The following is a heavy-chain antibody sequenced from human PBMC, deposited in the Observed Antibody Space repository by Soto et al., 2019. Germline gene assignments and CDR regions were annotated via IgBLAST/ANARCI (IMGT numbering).Heavy chain of an antibody. CDR2: IDPSYSYT. J-gene: IGHJ6*02. V-gene: IGHV5-10-1*01. Sequence: GESLKISCKVSGYSFTSYWISWVRQMPGKGLEWMGRIDPSYSYTNYSPSFQGHVTISADKSISTAYLQWSSLKASDTAMYYCARRYCSSTSCSFYYYYGMDVWGQGTTVTV. CDR1: GYSFTSYW. CDR3: ARRYCSSTSCSFYYYYGMDV. D-gene: IGHD2-2*01.